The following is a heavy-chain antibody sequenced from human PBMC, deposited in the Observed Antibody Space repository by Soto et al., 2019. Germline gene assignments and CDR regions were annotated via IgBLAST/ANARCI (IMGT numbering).Heavy chain of an antibody. J-gene: IGHJ4*02. CDR3: ARDLNYYGSGSPYDY. D-gene: IGHD3-10*01. Sequence: VQLVESGGGLVKPGGSLRLSCAASGFTFSDYYMSWIRQAPGKGLEWVSYISSSSSYTNYADSVKGRFTISRDNAKNSLYLQMNSLRAEDTAVYYCARDLNYYGSGSPYDYWGQGTLVTVSS. V-gene: IGHV3-11*06. CDR1: GFTFSDYY. CDR2: ISSSSSYT.